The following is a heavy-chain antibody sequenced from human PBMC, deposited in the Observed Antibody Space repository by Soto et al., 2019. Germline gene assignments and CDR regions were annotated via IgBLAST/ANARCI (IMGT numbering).Heavy chain of an antibody. CDR1: GFTFSSYG. J-gene: IGHJ5*02. D-gene: IGHD2-2*01. V-gene: IGHV3-30*18. CDR3: VKGTYCSSTSCYSNWFDP. CDR2: ILYDGSKK. Sequence: GGSLRLSCAASGFTFSSYGMHWVRQAPGKGLEWVAVILYDGSKKYYADSVKGRFTISRDNSKNTLYLQMSSLRAEDTAVYYCVKGTYCSSTSCYSNWFDPWGQGTLVTVSS.